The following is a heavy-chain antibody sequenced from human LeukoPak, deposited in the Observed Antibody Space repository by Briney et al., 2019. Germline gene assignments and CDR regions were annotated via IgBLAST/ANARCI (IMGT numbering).Heavy chain of an antibody. V-gene: IGHV3-11*01. J-gene: IGHJ4*02. CDR3: ARDSFAGYDSSGYSSYDY. Sequence: PGGSLRLSCAASGFTFSDYYMSWLRQATGGGLEWVSYINSSVSIIYYADSVKGLFTISRDNAKNSLYLQMNSLRAEDTAVYYCARDSFAGYDSSGYSSYDYWGQGTLVTVSS. D-gene: IGHD3-22*01. CDR2: INSSVSII. CDR1: GFTFSDYY.